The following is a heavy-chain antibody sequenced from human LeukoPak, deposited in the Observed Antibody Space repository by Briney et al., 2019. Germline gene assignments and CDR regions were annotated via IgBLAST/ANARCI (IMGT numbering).Heavy chain of an antibody. CDR1: GFTFSSYW. V-gene: IGHV3-7*01. Sequence: GGSLRLSCAASGFTFSSYWMSWVRQAPGKGLEWVACISQDGSEKIYVASVKGRFTISRDNAKDSLYLQMNSLRDEDTAVYYCAREKPMIADYWGQGALVTVPS. J-gene: IGHJ4*02. CDR2: ISQDGSEK. CDR3: AREKPMIADY. D-gene: IGHD3-22*01.